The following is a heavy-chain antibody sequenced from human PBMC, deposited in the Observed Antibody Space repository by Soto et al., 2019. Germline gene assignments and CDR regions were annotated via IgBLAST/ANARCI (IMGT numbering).Heavy chain of an antibody. CDR2: IIPIFGTA. CDR3: AREIGGGDYGLSAFDI. Sequence: PVKVSCKASGGTFSSYAISWVRHAPGQGLEWMGGIIPIFGTANYAQKFQGRVTITADESTSTAYMELSSLRSEDTAVCYCAREIGGGDYGLSAFDIWGQGTMVTVSS. D-gene: IGHD4-17*01. V-gene: IGHV1-69*13. CDR1: GGTFSSYA. J-gene: IGHJ3*02.